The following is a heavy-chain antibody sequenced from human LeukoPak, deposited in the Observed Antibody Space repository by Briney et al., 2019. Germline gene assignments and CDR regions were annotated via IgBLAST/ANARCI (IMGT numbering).Heavy chain of an antibody. CDR2: MNPNSGNT. J-gene: IGHJ4*02. V-gene: IGHV1-8*01. Sequence: GASVKVSCKASGYTFTSYDINWVRQAPGQGLEWMGWMNPNSGNTVYAQTVQGRVTMTRNASISTAYMELSSLRSEDTAVYYCARGPFDYWGQGTLVTVSS. CDR3: ARGPFDY. CDR1: GYTFTSYD.